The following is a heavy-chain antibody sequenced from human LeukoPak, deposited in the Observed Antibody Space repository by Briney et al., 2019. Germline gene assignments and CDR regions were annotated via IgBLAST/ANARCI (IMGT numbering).Heavy chain of an antibody. CDR1: GGSISSYY. CDR3: ARVKDDSSGYSHDAFDI. Sequence: SETLSFNCTVSGGSISSYYWRWLRQPPGKGLGWIGNIYYSGSTNYNPSLKSRVTISVDTSKNQFSLKLSSVTAADTAVYYCARVKDDSSGYSHDAFDIWGQGTMVTVSS. CDR2: IYYSGST. V-gene: IGHV4-59*01. J-gene: IGHJ3*02. D-gene: IGHD3-22*01.